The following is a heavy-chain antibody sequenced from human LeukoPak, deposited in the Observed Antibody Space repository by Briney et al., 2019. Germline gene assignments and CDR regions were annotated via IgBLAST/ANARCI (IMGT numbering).Heavy chain of an antibody. J-gene: IGHJ6*03. CDR1: GFSISSGSYY. Sequence: VTPSQTLSLTCTVSGFSISSGSYYWSWLRQPAGKGLEWIGRIYTSGSTNYTPSLKSRVTISVDTSKNQFSLKLSSVTAADTAVYYCARVDYYYYMDVWGKGTTVTVSS. V-gene: IGHV4-61*02. CDR2: IYTSGST. CDR3: ARVDYYYYMDV.